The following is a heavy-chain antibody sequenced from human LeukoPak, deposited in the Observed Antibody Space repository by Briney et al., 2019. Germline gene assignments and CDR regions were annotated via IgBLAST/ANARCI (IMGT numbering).Heavy chain of an antibody. D-gene: IGHD3-3*01. V-gene: IGHV3-30*18. CDR3: AKVGLRFLEWFGFDP. J-gene: IGHJ5*02. CDR2: ISYDGSNK. CDR1: GFTFSSYG. Sequence: GRSLRLSCAASGFTFSSYGMHWVRQAPGKGLEWVAVISYDGSNKHYADSVKGRFTISRDNSKNTLYLQMNSLRAEDTAVYYCAKVGLRFLEWFGFDPWGQGTLVTVSS.